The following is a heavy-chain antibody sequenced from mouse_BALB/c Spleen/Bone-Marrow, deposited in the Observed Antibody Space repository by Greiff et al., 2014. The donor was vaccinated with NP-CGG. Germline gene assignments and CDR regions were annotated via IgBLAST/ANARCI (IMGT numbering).Heavy chain of an antibody. D-gene: IGHD3-1*01. CDR1: GHTFTSYW. CDR2: IYPGTGSI. V-gene: IGHV1S22*01. J-gene: IGHJ4*01. CDR3: TRSGYVMDY. Sequence: LQQSGSELVRPGASVKLSCKASGHTFTSYWMHWVKQRPGQGLEWLGNIYPGTGSINYDEKSKSKATLTVDTSSSTAYMQLSSLASEDSAVYYCTRSGYVMDYWGQGTSVTVSS.